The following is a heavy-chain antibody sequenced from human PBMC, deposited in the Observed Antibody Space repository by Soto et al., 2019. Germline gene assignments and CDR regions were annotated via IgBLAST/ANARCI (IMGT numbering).Heavy chain of an antibody. CDR1: GYTFTSYD. D-gene: IGHD4-17*01. CDR2: MNPNSGNT. Sequence: QLQLVQSGAEVKKPWASVKVSCKASGYTFTSYDINWVRQATGQGLEYLGWMNPNSGNTGYVQKFQGRGTMTRKTSISTAYKELSSLRSDDTAVYYCARGVKYGDSSRWFDPWGQGTLVTVSS. J-gene: IGHJ5*02. CDR3: ARGVKYGDSSRWFDP. V-gene: IGHV1-8*01.